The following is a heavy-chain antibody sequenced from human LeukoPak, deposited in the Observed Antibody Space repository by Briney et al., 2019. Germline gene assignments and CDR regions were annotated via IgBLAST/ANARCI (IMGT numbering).Heavy chain of an antibody. CDR1: GFTFSSYS. CDR3: ATSLRYSSPSY. J-gene: IGHJ4*02. D-gene: IGHD6-6*01. CDR2: ISSSGDTI. Sequence: GGSLRLSCAASGFTFSSYSMNWVRQAPGRGLDWVSYISSSGDTIYYADSVKGRFTISRDNAKNSLHLQMNSLRDEDTAVYYCATSLRYSSPSYWGQGTLVTVSS. V-gene: IGHV3-48*02.